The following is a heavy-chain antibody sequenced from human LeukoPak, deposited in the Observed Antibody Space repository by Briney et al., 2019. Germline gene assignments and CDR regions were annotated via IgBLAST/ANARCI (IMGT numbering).Heavy chain of an antibody. D-gene: IGHD6-6*01. Sequence: PGGSLRLSCAASGFTFSNYAMNWVRQAPGKGLEWVSYISSSGSTIYYADSVKGRFTISRDNAKNSLYLQMNSLRAEDTAVYYCARDRGIAARPGWFDPWGQGTLVTVSS. CDR3: ARDRGIAARPGWFDP. CDR1: GFTFSNYA. CDR2: ISSSGSTI. V-gene: IGHV3-48*03. J-gene: IGHJ5*02.